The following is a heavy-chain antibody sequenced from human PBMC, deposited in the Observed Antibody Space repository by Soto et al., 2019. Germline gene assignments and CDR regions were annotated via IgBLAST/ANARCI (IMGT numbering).Heavy chain of an antibody. V-gene: IGHV1-69*01. CDR2: VIPMFGTA. J-gene: IGHJ6*02. CDR3: AVGFKVDYYSLDV. D-gene: IGHD5-18*01. CDR1: GGIFTATA. Sequence: QVQLVQSGAEVRKPGSSVKVSCRSSGGIFTATAISWVRQAPGQGPEGMGGVIPMFGTANYPQRVQGRVTIPADESTNTAYMQLSSLRSEDTAVYFCAVGFKVDYYSLDVWGQGTTVTVSS.